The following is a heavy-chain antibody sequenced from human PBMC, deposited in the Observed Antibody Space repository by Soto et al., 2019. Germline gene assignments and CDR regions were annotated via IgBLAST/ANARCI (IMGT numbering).Heavy chain of an antibody. J-gene: IGHJ4*02. D-gene: IGHD1-1*01. Sequence: GGSLRLSCAASGFTFSSYWMSWVRQAPGKGLEWVANIKQDGSEKYYVDSVRGRFTISRDNAKNSLYLQMNSLRAEDTAVYYCARGVGWNREHYFDYWGQGTLVTVSS. V-gene: IGHV3-7*03. CDR3: ARGVGWNREHYFDY. CDR2: IKQDGSEK. CDR1: GFTFSSYW.